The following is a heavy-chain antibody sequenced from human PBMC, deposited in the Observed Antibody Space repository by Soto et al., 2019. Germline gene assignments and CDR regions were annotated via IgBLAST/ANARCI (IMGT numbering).Heavy chain of an antibody. Sequence: PGGSLRLSCAASGFTFDDYTMHWVRQAPGKGLEWVSLISWDGGSTYYADSVKGRFTISRDNSKNSLYLQMNSLRTEDTALYYCAKDMGASIAVAGTPVYWGQGTLVTVSS. CDR1: GFTFDDYT. J-gene: IGHJ4*02. D-gene: IGHD6-19*01. CDR3: AKDMGASIAVAGTPVY. CDR2: ISWDGGST. V-gene: IGHV3-43*01.